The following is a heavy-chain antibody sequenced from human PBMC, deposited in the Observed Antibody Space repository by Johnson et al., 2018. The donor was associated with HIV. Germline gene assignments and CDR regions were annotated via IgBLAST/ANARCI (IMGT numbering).Heavy chain of an antibody. V-gene: IGHV3-NL1*01. CDR2: IYSGGST. CDR3: AREQKYYSCWRGPRRQGAYDAFDI. CDR1: GFTFSSYA. Sequence: QVQLVESGGGVVQPGRSLRLSCAASGFTFSSYAMHWVRQAPGKGLEWVSVIYSGGSTHYADSVKGRFTISRDNSKNTLYLQMNSLRDEDTALYYCAREQKYYSCWRGPRRQGAYDAFDIWGQGTMVTVSS. J-gene: IGHJ3*02. D-gene: IGHD3-3*01.